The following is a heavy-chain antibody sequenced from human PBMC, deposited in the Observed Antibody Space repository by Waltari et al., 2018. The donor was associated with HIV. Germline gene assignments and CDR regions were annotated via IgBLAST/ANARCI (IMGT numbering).Heavy chain of an antibody. J-gene: IGHJ4*02. CDR3: ARADPSIAVAGHFDY. V-gene: IGHV3-48*03. D-gene: IGHD6-19*01. CDR2: ISSGSTI. CDR1: GFTFSSYE. Sequence: EVQLVESGGGLVQPGGSLRLSCAASGFTFSSYEMNWVRQAPGKGLEWVSYISSGSTIYYADSVKGRFTISRDNAKNSLYLQMNSLRAEDTAVYYCARADPSIAVAGHFDYWGQGTLVTVSS.